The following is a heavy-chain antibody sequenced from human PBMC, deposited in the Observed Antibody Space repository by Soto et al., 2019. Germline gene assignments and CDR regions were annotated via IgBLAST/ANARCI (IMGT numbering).Heavy chain of an antibody. Sequence: SETLSLTCTLSGGSMRNYFWTWIRQPPGKGLEWIGYIHYSGTTSFFPSYNPSLRSRVTISEDTSKNQFSLKLLSVTTADTAVYFCAAGEASSRNLAPYYLDFWGQGTLVT. D-gene: IGHD6-13*01. CDR1: GGSMRNYF. CDR2: IHYSGTT. V-gene: IGHV4-59*01. CDR3: AAGEASSRNLAPYYLDF. J-gene: IGHJ4*02.